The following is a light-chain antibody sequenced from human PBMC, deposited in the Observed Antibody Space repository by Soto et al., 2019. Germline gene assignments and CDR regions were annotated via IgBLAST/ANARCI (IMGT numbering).Light chain of an antibody. CDR2: KAS. CDR3: QHYNSYSEA. Sequence: DIQMTQSPSTLSGSVGDRVTITCRASQTISSWLAWYQQKPGKAPKLLIYKASTLKSGVPSRFSGSGSGTEFTLTISSLQPGDFATYYSQHYNSYSEAFGQGTKLDIK. V-gene: IGKV1-5*03. J-gene: IGKJ1*01. CDR1: QTISSW.